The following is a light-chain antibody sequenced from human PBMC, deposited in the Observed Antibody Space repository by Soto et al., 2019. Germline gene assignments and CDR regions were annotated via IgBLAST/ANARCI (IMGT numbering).Light chain of an antibody. Sequence: QSVLTQPASVSGSPGQSITISCTGTSSDVGAYNYVSWYQQHPGKAPKLMISEVSNRPSGVSNRFSGSKSGNTASLTISGLQAEDEDDYYCSSYTTSSTVVFGGGTKLTVL. CDR3: SSYTTSSTVV. CDR1: SSDVGAYNY. J-gene: IGLJ2*01. V-gene: IGLV2-14*01. CDR2: EVS.